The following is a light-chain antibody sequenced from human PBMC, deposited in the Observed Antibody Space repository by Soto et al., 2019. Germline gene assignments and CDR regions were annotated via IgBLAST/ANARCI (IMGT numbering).Light chain of an antibody. CDR1: SSNIGRNT. CDR3: SSYTSSSSLYV. V-gene: IGLV1-44*01. Sequence: QSALTQPPSASGTPGQRVIISCSGGSSNIGRNTVNWYQHLPGTAPRLLIYTNDQRPSGVPDRFSGSKSGTSASLTISGLQAEDEADYYCSSYTSSSSLYVFGTGTKVTVL. CDR2: TND. J-gene: IGLJ1*01.